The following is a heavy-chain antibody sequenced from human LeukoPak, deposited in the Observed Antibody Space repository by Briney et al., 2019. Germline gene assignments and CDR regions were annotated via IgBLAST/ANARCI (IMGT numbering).Heavy chain of an antibody. CDR2: IYHSGST. D-gene: IGHD3-16*01. V-gene: IGHV4-38-2*02. Sequence: SETLSLTCTVSGYSISSGYNWGWIRQPPGKGLEWIGSIYHSGSTYYNPSLESRVTISVDTSKNQFSLKLSSVTATDTAVYYCARPSRGKLTDAFDIWGQGTRVTVSS. CDR3: ARPSRGKLTDAFDI. J-gene: IGHJ3*02. CDR1: GYSISSGYN.